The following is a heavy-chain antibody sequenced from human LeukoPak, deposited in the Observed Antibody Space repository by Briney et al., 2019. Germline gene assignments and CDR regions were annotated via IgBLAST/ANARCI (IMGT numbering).Heavy chain of an antibody. CDR1: GVTFSSYA. V-gene: IGHV1-69*13. J-gene: IGHJ4*02. CDR3: ACRRDDYGDDPSFDY. CDR2: IIPVFGTA. Sequence: SVKVSCKASGVTFSSYAISWVRQAPGQGLEWMGGIIPVFGTANYAQTFKGRVTITADESTSTAYMELSSLRSEDTAVYYCACRRDDYGDDPSFDYWGQGTLVTVSS. D-gene: IGHD4-17*01.